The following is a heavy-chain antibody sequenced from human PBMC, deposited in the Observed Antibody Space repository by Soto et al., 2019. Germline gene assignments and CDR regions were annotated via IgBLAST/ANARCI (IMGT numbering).Heavy chain of an antibody. CDR1: GYTFTRSG. D-gene: IGHD6-13*01. CDR3: ARAWNGAAAGHNYCYYYGMDV. CDR2: ISSYNGDT. J-gene: IGHJ6*02. Sequence: GASVKVSCKASGYTFTRSGISWVRQAPGQGPEWMGWISSYNGDTNYAQKSQGRVTITADKSTSTAYMELSSLRSEDTAVYYCARAWNGAAAGHNYCYYYGMDVRGQGTTVTV. V-gene: IGHV1-18*01.